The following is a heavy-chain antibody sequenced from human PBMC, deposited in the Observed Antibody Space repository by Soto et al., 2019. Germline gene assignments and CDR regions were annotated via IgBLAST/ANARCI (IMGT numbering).Heavy chain of an antibody. J-gene: IGHJ4*02. D-gene: IGHD3-22*01. Sequence: LRLSCAASGFTFSDHYMDWVRQAPGQGLEWVGRTRNKANSYTTEYAASVKGRFTISRDDSKNSLYLQMNSLKTEDTAVYYCATHYYDSSGYYYFDYWGQGTLVTVSS. V-gene: IGHV3-72*01. CDR2: TRNKANSYTT. CDR3: ATHYYDSSGYYYFDY. CDR1: GFTFSDHY.